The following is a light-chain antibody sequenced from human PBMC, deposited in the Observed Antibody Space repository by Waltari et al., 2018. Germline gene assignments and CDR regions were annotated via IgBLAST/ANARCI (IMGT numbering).Light chain of an antibody. Sequence: QTVVTQEPSLTVSPGGTVTLTCASSTGDVTSGHYPYWFQQKPGQAPRTLIYETSNKHSWTPARFSGSLLGGKASLTLSGAQAEDEADYYCLLSYSGSWVFGGGTKLTVL. CDR1: TGDVTSGHY. J-gene: IGLJ3*02. CDR3: LLSYSGSWV. V-gene: IGLV7-46*01. CDR2: ETS.